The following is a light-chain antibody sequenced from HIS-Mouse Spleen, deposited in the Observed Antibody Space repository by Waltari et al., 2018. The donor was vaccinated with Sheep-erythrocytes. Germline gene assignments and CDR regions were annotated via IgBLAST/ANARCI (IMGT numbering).Light chain of an antibody. Sequence: QSALTQPRSVSGSPGQSVPISCTGTSSDVGGYNYVSWYQPHPGKAPKIMIYDVSKRPSGVPDRFSGSKSGNTASLTISGLQAEDEADYYCCSYAGSYNHVFATGTKVTVL. CDR3: CSYAGSYNHV. CDR2: DVS. CDR1: SSDVGGYNY. J-gene: IGLJ1*01. V-gene: IGLV2-11*01.